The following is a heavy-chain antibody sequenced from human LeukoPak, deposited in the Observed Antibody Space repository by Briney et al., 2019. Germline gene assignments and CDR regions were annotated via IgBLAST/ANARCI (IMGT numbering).Heavy chain of an antibody. Sequence: PGGSLRLSCAASGFTFSSYSMNWVRQAPGKGLEWVSSISSSSSYIYYADSVKGRFTISRDNAKNSLYLQMNSLRAEDTAVYYCAREQDTAMATFDYWGQGTLVTVSS. CDR1: GFTFSSYS. V-gene: IGHV3-21*04. D-gene: IGHD5-18*01. CDR3: AREQDTAMATFDY. CDR2: ISSSSSYI. J-gene: IGHJ4*02.